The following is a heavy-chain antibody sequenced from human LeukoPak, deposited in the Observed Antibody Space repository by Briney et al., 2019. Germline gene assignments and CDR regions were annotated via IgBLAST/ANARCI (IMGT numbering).Heavy chain of an antibody. CDR3: ARRNTAIVNDY. D-gene: IGHD5-18*01. J-gene: IGHJ4*02. CDR2: ISGSGGST. CDR1: GFTFSNYD. Sequence: GGSLRLSCAASGFTFSNYDMSWFRQAPGRELEWVSTISGSGGSTYYADAVKGRFTISRDNSKNTLYLQVNSLRAEDTAIHYCARRNTAIVNDYWGQGTLVTVSS. V-gene: IGHV3-23*01.